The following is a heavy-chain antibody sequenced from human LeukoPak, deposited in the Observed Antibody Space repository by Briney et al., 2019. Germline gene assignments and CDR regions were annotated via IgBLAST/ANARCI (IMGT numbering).Heavy chain of an antibody. CDR2: IYTSGST. J-gene: IGHJ4*02. Sequence: PSQTLSLTCTVSGGSISSGSYYWSWIRQAAGKGLEWIGRIYTSGSTNYNPSLKSRVTISVDTSKNQFSLKLSSVTAADTAVYYCARDLLGAAAGTNYWGQGTLVTVSS. CDR3: ARDLLGAAAGTNY. V-gene: IGHV4-61*02. D-gene: IGHD6-13*01. CDR1: GGSISSGSYY.